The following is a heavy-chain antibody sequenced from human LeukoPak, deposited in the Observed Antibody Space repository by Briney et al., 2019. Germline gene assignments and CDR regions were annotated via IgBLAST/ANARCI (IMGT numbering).Heavy chain of an antibody. J-gene: IGHJ4*02. CDR3: AVIHDAFDY. Sequence: GGSLRLSCAASGFTFSSYAMSWVRQAPGKGLEWVAVIWYDGSNKYYADSVKGRFTISRDNSKNTLYLQMNSLRAEDTAVYYCAVIHDAFDYWGQGTLVTVSS. D-gene: IGHD3-3*01. CDR1: GFTFSSYA. V-gene: IGHV3-33*08. CDR2: IWYDGSNK.